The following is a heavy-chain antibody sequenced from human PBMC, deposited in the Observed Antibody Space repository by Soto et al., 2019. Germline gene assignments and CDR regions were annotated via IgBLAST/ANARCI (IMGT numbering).Heavy chain of an antibody. V-gene: IGHV4-4*02. CDR1: GGSISSSNW. D-gene: IGHD3-22*01. J-gene: IGHJ4*02. CDR3: ARGGKADSGYYADPRD. Sequence: SETLSLTCAVSGGSISSSNWWSWVRQPPGKGLEWIVEISHSGITNYNPSLKSRVTMSVDKSKNLFSLKLSSVTAPDTAVYHCARGGKADSGYYADPRDSGQGIVVTVSS. CDR2: ISHSGIT.